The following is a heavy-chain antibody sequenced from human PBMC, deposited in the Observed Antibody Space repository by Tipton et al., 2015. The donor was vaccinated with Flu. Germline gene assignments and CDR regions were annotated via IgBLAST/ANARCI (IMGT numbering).Heavy chain of an antibody. V-gene: IGHV4-59*08. Sequence: TLSLTCTVSGGSISSYYWSWIRQPPGKGLEWIGYIYYSGSTNYNPSLKSRVTISVDTSKNQFSLKLSSVTAADTAVYYCARIGFGTSRHYFDYWGQGTLVTVSS. CDR2: IYYSGST. CDR1: GGSISSYY. D-gene: IGHD3-10*01. CDR3: ARIGFGTSRHYFDY. J-gene: IGHJ4*02.